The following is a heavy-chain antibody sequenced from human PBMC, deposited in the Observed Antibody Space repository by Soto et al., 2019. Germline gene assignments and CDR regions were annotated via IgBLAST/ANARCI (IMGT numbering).Heavy chain of an antibody. V-gene: IGHV3-21*01. CDR1: VGSIISSNW. D-gene: IGHD2-15*01. J-gene: IGHJ6*02. CDR3: ARAGEGSYCSGGSCYSDRYYYGMDV. CDR2: ISSSSSYI. Sequence: LSLTCAFSVGSIISSNWWSWVRQAPGKGLEWVSSISSSSSYIYYADSVKGRFTISRDNAKNSLYLQMNSLRAEDTAVYYCARAGEGSYCSGGSCYSDRYYYGMDVWGQGTTVTVSS.